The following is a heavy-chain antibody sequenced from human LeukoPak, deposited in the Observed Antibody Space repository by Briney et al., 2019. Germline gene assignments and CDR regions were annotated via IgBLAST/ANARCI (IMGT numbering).Heavy chain of an antibody. CDR2: ISWNSGSI. V-gene: IGHV3-9*01. J-gene: IGHJ4*02. CDR1: GFTFGDYA. CDR3: AKDSGSYDFDY. D-gene: IGHD1-26*01. Sequence: GGSLRLSCEASGFTFGDYAMHWVRHAPGKGLEGGSGISWNSGSIDYADSVKGRFTISRDNAKNSLYLQMNSLRAEDTALYYCAKDSGSYDFDYWGQGTLVTVSS.